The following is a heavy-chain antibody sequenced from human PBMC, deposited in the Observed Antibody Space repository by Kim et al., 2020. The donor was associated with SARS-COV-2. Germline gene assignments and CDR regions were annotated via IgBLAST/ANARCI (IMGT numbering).Heavy chain of an antibody. CDR3: AKRRAQGPLFDY. J-gene: IGHJ4*02. Sequence: AVRGHFPISRDNTKNTLYLQIDSPRAEDTAVYYCAKRRAQGPLFDYWGQGTLVTVSS. V-gene: IGHV3-23*01.